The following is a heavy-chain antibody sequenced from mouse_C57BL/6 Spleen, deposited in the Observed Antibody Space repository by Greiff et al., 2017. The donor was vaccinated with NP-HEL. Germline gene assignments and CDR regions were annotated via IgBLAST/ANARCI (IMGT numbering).Heavy chain of an antibody. J-gene: IGHJ1*03. CDR3: ARGVLRGYFGV. Sequence: VQLKESGPGLVAPSQSLSITCTVSGFSLTSSAISWVRQPPGKGLEWLGVIWTGGGTNYYSVLKSRLSIRKDNSQSQVCLKMNSLQTDDTARYYCARGVLRGYFGVWGTGTTVTVSS. D-gene: IGHD1-1*01. V-gene: IGHV2-9-1*01. CDR2: IWTGGGT. CDR1: GFSLTSSA.